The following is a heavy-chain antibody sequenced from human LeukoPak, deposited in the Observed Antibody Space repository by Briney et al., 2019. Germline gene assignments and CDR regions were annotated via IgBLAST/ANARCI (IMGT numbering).Heavy chain of an antibody. CDR2: IYPGDSDT. CDR3: ARQGSSDFDY. D-gene: IGHD6-6*01. J-gene: IGHJ4*02. V-gene: IGHV5-51*01. Sequence: GESLQISCKGSGYGFTSYWIGWVRPRPGKGLEWMGIIYPGDSDTRYSPSFQGQVTISADKSISTAYLQWSSLKASDTAMYYCARQGSSDFDYWGQGTLVTVSS. CDR1: GYGFTSYW.